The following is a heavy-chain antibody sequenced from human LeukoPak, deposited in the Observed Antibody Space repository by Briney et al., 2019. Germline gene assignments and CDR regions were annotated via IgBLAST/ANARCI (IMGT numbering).Heavy chain of an antibody. CDR3: ARHYPYYDILTGYYSYYYYYGMDV. CDR2: INHSGST. J-gene: IGHJ6*02. D-gene: IGHD3-9*01. CDR1: GGSFSGYY. Sequence: SETLSLTCAVYGGSFSGYYWSWIRQPPGKGLEWIGEINHSGSTNYNPSLKSRVTISVDTSKNQFSLKLSSVTAADTAVYYCARHYPYYDILTGYYSYYYYYGMDVWGQGTTVTVSS. V-gene: IGHV4-34*01.